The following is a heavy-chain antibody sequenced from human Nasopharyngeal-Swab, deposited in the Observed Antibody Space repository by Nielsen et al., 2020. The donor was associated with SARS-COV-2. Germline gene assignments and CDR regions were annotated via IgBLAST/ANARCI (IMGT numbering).Heavy chain of an antibody. CDR2: IYSGGSA. V-gene: IGHV3-53*01. CDR3: ARGRPLGGYYFGYFDY. Sequence: GESLKISCAASGFTISSKYMSWVRQAPGKGLEWVSVIYSGGSAYYADSVKGRFTISRDNAKNSLYLQMNSLRAEDTAVYFCARGRPLGGYYFGYFDYWGQGTLVTVSS. D-gene: IGHD3-3*01. J-gene: IGHJ4*02. CDR1: GFTISSKY.